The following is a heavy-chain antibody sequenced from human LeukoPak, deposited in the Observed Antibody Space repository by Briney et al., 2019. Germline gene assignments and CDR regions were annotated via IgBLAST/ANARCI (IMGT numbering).Heavy chain of an antibody. CDR3: ARGYYYGSGTPSGY. V-gene: IGHV1-69*13. CDR2: IIPIFGTA. D-gene: IGHD3-10*01. Sequence: GASVKVSCKASGGTFICYAISWVRQAPGQGLEWMGGIIPIFGTANYAQKFQGRVTITADESTSTVYMELSSLRSEDTAVYYCARGYYYGSGTPSGYWGQGTLVTVSS. CDR1: GGTFICYA. J-gene: IGHJ4*02.